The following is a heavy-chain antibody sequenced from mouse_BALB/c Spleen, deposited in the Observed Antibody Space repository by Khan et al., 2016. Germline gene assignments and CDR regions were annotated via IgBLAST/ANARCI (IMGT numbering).Heavy chain of an antibody. CDR2: IDPANGNT. CDR3: ASPYYGSRDYCAMDY. V-gene: IGHV14-3*02. D-gene: IGHD1-1*01. CDR1: GFNIKDTY. J-gene: IGHJ4*01. Sequence: VQLKQSGAELVKPGASVKLSCTASGFNIKDTYMHWVKQRPEQGLEWIGRIDPANGNTKYDPKFQGKATITADTSSNTAYLQLSSLTSEDTAVYYCASPYYGSRDYCAMDYWGQGTSVTVSS.